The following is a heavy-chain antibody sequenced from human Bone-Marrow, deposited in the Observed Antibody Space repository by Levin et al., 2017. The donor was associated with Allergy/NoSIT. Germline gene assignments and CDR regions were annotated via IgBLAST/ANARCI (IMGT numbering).Heavy chain of an antibody. J-gene: IGHJ4*02. CDR2: IYDSGTT. CDR1: GDSISTYF. V-gene: IGHV4-59*01. CDR3: AREFSFRFDS. Sequence: LSQTLSLTCTVSGDSISTYFWSWIRQSPGKGLEWIGYIYDSGTTDYNPSLRSRVTISVDTSKNQFSLRLRSVTAADTAVYYCAREFSFRFDSWGQGTLVTVSS. D-gene: IGHD2-15*01.